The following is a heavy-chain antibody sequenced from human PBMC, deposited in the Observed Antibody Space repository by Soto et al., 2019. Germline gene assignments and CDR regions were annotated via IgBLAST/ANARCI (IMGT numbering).Heavy chain of an antibody. Sequence: HPGGPLSLSCTASGFTFGDYAMSWVRQAPGKGLEWVGFIRSKAYGGTTEYAASVKGRFTISRDDSKSIAYLQMNSLKTEDTAVYYCTRVSRVGATVFDYWGQGTLVTVSS. CDR2: IRSKAYGGTT. D-gene: IGHD1-26*01. J-gene: IGHJ4*02. CDR3: TRVSRVGATVFDY. CDR1: GFTFGDYA. V-gene: IGHV3-49*04.